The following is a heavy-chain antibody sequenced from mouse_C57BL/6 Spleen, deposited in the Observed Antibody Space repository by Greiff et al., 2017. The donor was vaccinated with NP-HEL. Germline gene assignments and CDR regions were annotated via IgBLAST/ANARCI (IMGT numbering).Heavy chain of an antibody. D-gene: IGHD1-1*01. V-gene: IGHV1-53*01. CDR3: ARREGLRYAMDY. CDR1: GYTFTSYW. CDR2: INPNYGTT. J-gene: IGHJ4*01. Sequence: QVQLQQPGTELVKPGASVKLSCKASGYTFTSYWMHWVKQRPGQGLEWIGNINPNYGTTSYNQKFKGKATLTVDQSSSTAYMQLNSLTSEDSAVYYCARREGLRYAMDYWGQGTSVTVSS.